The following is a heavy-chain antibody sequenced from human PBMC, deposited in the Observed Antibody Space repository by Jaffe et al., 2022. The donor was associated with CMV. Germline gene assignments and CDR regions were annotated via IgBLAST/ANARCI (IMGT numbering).Heavy chain of an antibody. D-gene: IGHD6-13*01. V-gene: IGHV3-23*01. J-gene: IGHJ3*02. Sequence: EVQLLESGGGLVQPGGSLRLSCAASGFTFSSYAMSWVRQAPGKGLEWVSAISGSGGSTYYADSVKGRFTISRDNSKNTLYLQMNSLRAEDTAVYYCAKDRGGFGVSAAGNDAFDIWGQGTMVTVSS. CDR3: AKDRGGFGVSAAGNDAFDI. CDR2: ISGSGGST. CDR1: GFTFSSYA.